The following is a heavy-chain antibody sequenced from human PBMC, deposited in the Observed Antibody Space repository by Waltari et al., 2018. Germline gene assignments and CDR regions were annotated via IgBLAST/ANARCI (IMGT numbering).Heavy chain of an antibody. J-gene: IGHJ6*03. CDR3: ARLGYYYYMDV. CDR2: IYYSGST. CDR1: GGSLSSSSYY. D-gene: IGHD3-10*01. V-gene: IGHV4-39*01. Sequence: QLQLQESGPGLVQPSETLSLTCTVSGGSLSSSSYYWGWIRQPPGKGLEWIGSIYYSGSTYYNPSLKSRVTISVDTSKNQFSLKLSSVTAADTAVYYCARLGYYYYMDVWGKGTTVTVSS.